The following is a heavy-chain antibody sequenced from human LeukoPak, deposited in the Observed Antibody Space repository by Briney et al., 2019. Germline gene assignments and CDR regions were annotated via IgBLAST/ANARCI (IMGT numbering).Heavy chain of an antibody. Sequence: PSETLSLTCTVSGGSISSYYWSWIRQPAGKGPECIGRFYTSGSTNYSPSLKSRVTMSVDTSKNQFSLKLSSVTAADTAVYYCARDGRHIAAAGHYYYGMDVWGQGTTVTVTS. CDR3: ARDGRHIAAAGHYYYGMDV. CDR2: FYTSGST. D-gene: IGHD6-13*01. CDR1: GGSISSYY. V-gene: IGHV4-4*07. J-gene: IGHJ6*02.